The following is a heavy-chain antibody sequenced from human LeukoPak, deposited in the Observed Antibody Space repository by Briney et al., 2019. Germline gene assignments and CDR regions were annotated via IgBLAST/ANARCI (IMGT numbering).Heavy chain of an antibody. J-gene: IGHJ4*02. Sequence: PGGSLRLSCAASGFTFSSYEMNWVRQAPGKGLKWISYISASGTITHYADSVKGRFTISRDNAKNSLYLQMSGLRAEDTAVYYCARDAVTGYSSGWYKPFPFDSWGQGTLVTVSS. V-gene: IGHV3-48*03. D-gene: IGHD6-19*01. CDR2: ISASGTIT. CDR1: GFTFSSYE. CDR3: ARDAVTGYSSGWYKPFPFDS.